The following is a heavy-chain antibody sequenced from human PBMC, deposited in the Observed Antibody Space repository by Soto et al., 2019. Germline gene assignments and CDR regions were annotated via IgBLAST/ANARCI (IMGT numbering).Heavy chain of an antibody. Sequence: SETLSLTCTVSGGSISIYYWSLIRQPPGKGLEWIGYIYYSGSTNYSPSLKSRVTVSVDTCKNQFSLKLSSVTAADTAVYYCAREGIPGADAFDIWGQGTMVTFSS. J-gene: IGHJ3*02. CDR2: IYYSGST. V-gene: IGHV4-59*01. D-gene: IGHD2-2*01. CDR1: GGSISIYY. CDR3: AREGIPGADAFDI.